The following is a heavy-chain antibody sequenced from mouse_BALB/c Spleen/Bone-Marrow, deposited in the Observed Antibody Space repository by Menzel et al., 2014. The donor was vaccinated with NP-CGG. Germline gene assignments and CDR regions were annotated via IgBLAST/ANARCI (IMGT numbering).Heavy chain of an antibody. CDR2: LSGDGRYT. J-gene: IGHJ3*01. Sequence: LQQSGGGLVKSGGSLKLSCAASGFSFSNYGMSWVRQTPEKRLEWVATLSGDGRYTFYSDSVKGRFTISRDNAKNNLYLQLSSLRSEDTALYYCARHAYYDQTEVSFVYWGQGTLVTVSA. CDR3: ARHAYYDQTEVSFVY. CDR1: GFSFSNYG. D-gene: IGHD2-4*01. V-gene: IGHV5-9-2*01.